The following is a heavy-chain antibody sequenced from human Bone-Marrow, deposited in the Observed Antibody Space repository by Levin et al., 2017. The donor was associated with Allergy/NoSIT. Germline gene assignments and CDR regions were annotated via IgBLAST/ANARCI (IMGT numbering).Heavy chain of an antibody. CDR3: ARGIIGDVRVAHKEAFDI. J-gene: IGHJ3*02. Sequence: GGSLRLSCTVSGFTFSIYSINWVRQAPGKGLEWVSSISSSGSDMYYVDSVRGRFTISRDNAKNSLTLQMNSLRAEGTAVYYCARGIIGDVRVAHKEAFDIWGQGTMVSVSS. V-gene: IGHV3-21*01. D-gene: IGHD2-8*02. CDR1: GFTFSIYS. CDR2: ISSSGSDM.